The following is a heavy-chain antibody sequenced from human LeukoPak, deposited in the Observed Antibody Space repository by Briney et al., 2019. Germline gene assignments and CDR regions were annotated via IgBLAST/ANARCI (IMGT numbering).Heavy chain of an antibody. V-gene: IGHV1-8*01. CDR3: ARDPWYSSGWEDY. D-gene: IGHD6-19*01. J-gene: IGHJ4*02. Sequence: MNPNSGNTGYAHKFQGRVTMTRNTSISTAYMELSSLRSEDTAVYYYARDPWYSSGWEDYWGQGTLVTVSS. CDR2: MNPNSGNT.